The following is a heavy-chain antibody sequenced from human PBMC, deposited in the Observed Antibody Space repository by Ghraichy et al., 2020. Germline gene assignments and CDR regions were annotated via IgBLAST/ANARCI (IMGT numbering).Heavy chain of an antibody. CDR2: IYYSGST. CDR1: GGSISSSSYY. Sequence: TLSLTCTVSGGSISSSSYYWGWIRQPPGKGLEWIGSIYYSGSTYYNPSLKIRVTISVETSKNQFSLKLSSVTAADTAVYYCARPSSAIVVVPAARPVYYYYMDVWGKGTTVTVSS. J-gene: IGHJ6*03. V-gene: IGHV4-39*01. CDR3: ARPSSAIVVVPAARPVYYYYMDV. D-gene: IGHD2-2*01.